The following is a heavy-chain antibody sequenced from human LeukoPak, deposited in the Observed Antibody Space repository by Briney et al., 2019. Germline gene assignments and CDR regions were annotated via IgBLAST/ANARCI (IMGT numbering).Heavy chain of an antibody. CDR2: ISGSGGST. CDR3: AKAAGYSSSWYSGGAFDI. D-gene: IGHD6-13*01. J-gene: IGHJ3*02. Sequence: GGSLRLSCAASGFTFSSYAMSWVRQAPGKGLEWVSAISGSGGSTYYADSVKGGFTISRDNSKNTLYLQMNSLRAEDTAVYYCAKAAGYSSSWYSGGAFDIWGQGTMVTVSS. CDR1: GFTFSSYA. V-gene: IGHV3-23*01.